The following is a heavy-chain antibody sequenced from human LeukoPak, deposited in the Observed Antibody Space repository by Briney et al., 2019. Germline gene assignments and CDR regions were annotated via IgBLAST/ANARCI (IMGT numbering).Heavy chain of an antibody. D-gene: IGHD6-13*01. CDR2: ISGSGGST. J-gene: IGHJ6*03. CDR1: GFTFSSYA. V-gene: IGHV3-23*01. CDR3: ARDQGYSSSWYLNYYYMDV. Sequence: GGSLRLSCAASGFTFSSYAMSWVRQAPGKGLEWVSVISGSGGSTYYADSVKGRFTISRDNSKNTLYLQMNSLRSDDTAVYYCARDQGYSSSWYLNYYYMDVWGKGTTVTISS.